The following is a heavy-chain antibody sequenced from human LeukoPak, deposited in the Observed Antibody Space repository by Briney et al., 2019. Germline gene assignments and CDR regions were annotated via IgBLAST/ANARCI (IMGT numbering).Heavy chain of an antibody. CDR1: GYTFTSYD. CDR2: MNPNSGNT. J-gene: IGHJ4*02. D-gene: IGHD3-9*01. V-gene: IGHV1-8*01. CDR3: ARGTRLYRSYWRRSVLTGYPDY. Sequence: GASVKVSCKASGYTFTSYDINWVRQATGQGLEWMGWMNPNSGNTGYAQKFQGRVTMTRNTSISTAYMELSSLRSEDTAVYYCARGTRLYRSYWRRSVLTGYPDYWGQGTLVTVSS.